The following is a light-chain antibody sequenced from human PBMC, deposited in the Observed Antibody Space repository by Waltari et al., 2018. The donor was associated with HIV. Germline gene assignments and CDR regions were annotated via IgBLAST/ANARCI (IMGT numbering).Light chain of an antibody. Sequence: DIVMTQSPDSLAVSLGERATINCNSSQSVLFASTNYNYLAWYQHKPGQPPKLLFYWASTREPGVPDRFSGSGSGTDFALTISRLQPEDVAVYYCQQYYDTPLTFGGGTKVEIK. V-gene: IGKV4-1*01. J-gene: IGKJ4*01. CDR1: QSVLFASTNYNY. CDR3: QQYYDTPLT. CDR2: WAS.